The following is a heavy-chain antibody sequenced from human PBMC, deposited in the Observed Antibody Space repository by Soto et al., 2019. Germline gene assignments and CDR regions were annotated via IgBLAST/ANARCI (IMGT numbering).Heavy chain of an antibody. CDR3: AHSGVYYYGSGSYSWFDP. CDR1: GFSLSTSGVG. CDR2: IYWDDDK. J-gene: IGHJ5*02. D-gene: IGHD3-10*01. V-gene: IGHV2-5*02. Sequence: VSGPTLVNPTQTLTLTCTFSGFSLSTSGVGVGWIRQPPGKALEWLALIYWDDDKRYSPSLKSRLTITKDTSKNQVVLTMTNMDPVDTATYYCAHSGVYYYGSGSYSWFDPWGQGTLVTVSS.